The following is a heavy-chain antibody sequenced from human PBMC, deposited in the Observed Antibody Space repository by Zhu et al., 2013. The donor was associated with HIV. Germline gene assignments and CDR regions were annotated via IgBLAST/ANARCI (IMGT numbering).Heavy chain of an antibody. CDR1: GGTFNNYA. CDR3: VSHYYESTGYYYGGTT. V-gene: IGHV1-69*01. Sequence: QVQLVQSGAEVKKPGSSVRVSCKASGGTFNNYAISWVRQAPGQGLEWMGGIIPIFATGNYAQKFQGRVTLNADESTSTAYMQLSSLRSEDTAMYYCVSHYYESTGYYYGGTTWGQGNPGHRLL. D-gene: IGHD3-22*01. CDR2: IIPIFATG. J-gene: IGHJ4*02.